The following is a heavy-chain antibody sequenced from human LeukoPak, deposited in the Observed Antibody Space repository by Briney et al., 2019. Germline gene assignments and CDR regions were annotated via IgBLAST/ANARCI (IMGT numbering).Heavy chain of an antibody. J-gene: IGHJ4*02. CDR3: ARESPACGEDCYFDY. CDR1: GFTFGSYA. V-gene: IGHV3-30-3*01. Sequence: GRSLRLPCAASGFTFGSYAMHWVRQAPGRGLEWVAGISYDGTNKYYADAVKGRCTISRDNSKNTLYLQMNSLRTDDTAVYYCARESPACGEDCYFDYWGQGTLVTVSS. CDR2: ISYDGTNK. D-gene: IGHD2-21*02.